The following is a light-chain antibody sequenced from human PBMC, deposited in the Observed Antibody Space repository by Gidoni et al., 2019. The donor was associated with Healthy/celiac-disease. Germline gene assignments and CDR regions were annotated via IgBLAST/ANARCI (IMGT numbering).Light chain of an antibody. V-gene: IGKV3-20*01. J-gene: IGKJ1*01. CDR2: GAS. Sequence: EIVLTQSPGTLSLSPGERATLSCRASQSVSSSYLAWYQQKPGQAPRLLIYGASSRATGIPDRFSGSGSGTDFPLTISRLEPEDLAVYYCQHYGSSPKTFGQGTKVEIK. CDR1: QSVSSSY. CDR3: QHYGSSPKT.